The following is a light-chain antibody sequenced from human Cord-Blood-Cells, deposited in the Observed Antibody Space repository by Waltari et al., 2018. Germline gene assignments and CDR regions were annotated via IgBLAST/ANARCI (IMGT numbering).Light chain of an antibody. CDR1: TSDVGGYNY. V-gene: IGLV2-14*01. CDR3: SSYTSSSTPVV. Sequence: QSALTQPASVSGSPGQSTTISCTGTTSDVGGYNYVPWYQQHPGKAPKSMIYDVSNRPSGVSNRFSGSKSGNTASLTISGLQAEDEADYYCSSYTSSSTPVVFGGGTKLTVL. J-gene: IGLJ2*01. CDR2: DVS.